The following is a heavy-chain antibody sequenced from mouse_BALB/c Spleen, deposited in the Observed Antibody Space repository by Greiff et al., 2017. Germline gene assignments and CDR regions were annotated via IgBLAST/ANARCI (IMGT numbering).Heavy chain of an antibody. V-gene: IGHV5-17*02. CDR1: GFTFSSFG. Sequence: EVKLVDSGGGLVQPGGSRKLSCAASGFTFSSFGMHWVRQAPEKGLEWVAYISSGSSTIYYADTVKGRFTISRDNPKNTLFLQMTSLRSEDTAMYYCARSRWYFDVWGAGTTVTVSS. CDR2: ISSGSSTI. CDR3: ARSRWYFDV. J-gene: IGHJ1*01.